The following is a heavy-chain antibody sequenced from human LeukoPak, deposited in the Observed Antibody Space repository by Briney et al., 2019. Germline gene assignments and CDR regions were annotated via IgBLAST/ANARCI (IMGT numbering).Heavy chain of an antibody. V-gene: IGHV1-69-2*01. Sequence: ASVKISCKVSGYTFTDYYMQWVQQAPGEGLEWMGLVDPEDGETIYAEKFQGRVTITADTSTDTAYMELSSLRSEDTAVYYCAILIVAGTHFDYWGQGTLVTVSS. CDR2: VDPEDGET. J-gene: IGHJ4*02. D-gene: IGHD6-19*01. CDR1: GYTFTDYY. CDR3: AILIVAGTHFDY.